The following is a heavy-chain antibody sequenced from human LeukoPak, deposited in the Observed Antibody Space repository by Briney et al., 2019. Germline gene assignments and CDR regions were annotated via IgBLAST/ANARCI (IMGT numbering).Heavy chain of an antibody. CDR2: INPNSGGT. CDR3: ASPSQPHYYYYYTDV. Sequence: EASVKVSCKASGYTFTGYYMHWVRQAPGQGLEWMGWINPNSGGTNYAQKFQGRVTMTRDTSISTAYMELSRLRSDDTAVYYCASPSQPHYYYYYTDVWGKGTTVTVSS. D-gene: IGHD2-2*01. CDR1: GYTFTGYY. J-gene: IGHJ6*03. V-gene: IGHV1-2*02.